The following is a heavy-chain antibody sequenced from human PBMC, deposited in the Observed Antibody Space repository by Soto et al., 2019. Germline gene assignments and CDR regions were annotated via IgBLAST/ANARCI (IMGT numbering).Heavy chain of an antibody. Sequence: EVQLVESGGGLVQPGWSLRLSCAASGFTFSSYAMHWVRQAPGKGLEYVSAISSNGGSTYYANSVKGRFTISRDNSKNTLYLQMGSLRAEDMAVYYCARGRGPPYYYDSSGYQDYWGQGTLVTVSS. CDR1: GFTFSSYA. V-gene: IGHV3-64*01. CDR2: ISSNGGST. CDR3: ARGRGPPYYYDSSGYQDY. J-gene: IGHJ4*02. D-gene: IGHD3-22*01.